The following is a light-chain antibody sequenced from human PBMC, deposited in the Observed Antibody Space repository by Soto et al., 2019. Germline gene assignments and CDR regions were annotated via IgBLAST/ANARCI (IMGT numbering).Light chain of an antibody. CDR3: AAWDVTLNGWL. CDR1: SSNIGRNT. V-gene: IGLV1-44*01. Sequence: QSALTQPPSASGTPGQRVTISCSGSSSNIGRNTVNWYQQLPGTAPKLLISNYQRPSGVPDRFSGSKSGTSASLAISGLQSEDEADYFCAAWDVTLNGWLFGGGTKLTVL. J-gene: IGLJ3*02. CDR2: SNY.